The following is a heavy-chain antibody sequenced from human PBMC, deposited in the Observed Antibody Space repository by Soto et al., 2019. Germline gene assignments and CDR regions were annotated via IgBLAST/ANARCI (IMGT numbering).Heavy chain of an antibody. D-gene: IGHD1-26*01. J-gene: IGHJ6*02. CDR1: GGTFSSYA. CDR3: ARDGIVGATFKYYYYGMDV. Sequence: QVQLVQSGAEVKKPGSSVKVSCKASGGTFSSYAISWVRQAPGQGLEWMGGIIPIFGTANYAQKFQGRVTITAYESTSTAYMELSSLRSEDTAVYYCARDGIVGATFKYYYYGMDVWGQGTTVTVSS. V-gene: IGHV1-69*01. CDR2: IIPIFGTA.